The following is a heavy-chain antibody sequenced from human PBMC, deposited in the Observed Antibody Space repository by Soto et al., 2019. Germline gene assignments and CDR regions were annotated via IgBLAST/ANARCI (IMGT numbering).Heavy chain of an antibody. J-gene: IGHJ6*02. D-gene: IGHD3-3*01. CDR1: GYTFTSYA. Sequence: QVQLVQSGAEVKKPGASVKVSCKASGYTFTSYAMHWVRQAPGQRLEWMGWINAGNGNTKYSQKFQGRGTITRDTSASTAYMELSSLRSEDMDVYYGARESEWPPDGMDVWGQGTTVTVSS. V-gene: IGHV1-3*01. CDR2: INAGNGNT. CDR3: ARESEWPPDGMDV.